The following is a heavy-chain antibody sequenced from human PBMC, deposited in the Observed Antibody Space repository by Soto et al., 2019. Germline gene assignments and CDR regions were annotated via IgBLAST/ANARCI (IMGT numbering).Heavy chain of an antibody. CDR1: GFDFSNYA. CDR2: ISGTAHAT. J-gene: IGHJ4*02. Sequence: EVQLLESGGGLVQPGGSLRISCAASGFDFSNYAMSWVRQAPGKGLEWVSAISGTAHATYYAASVKGRFTISRDNSKNTLYLQMNRLRVEDTAVYFCVKDAPQPFSGWGQGTLVTVSS. D-gene: IGHD3-10*01. V-gene: IGHV3-23*01. CDR3: VKDAPQPFSG.